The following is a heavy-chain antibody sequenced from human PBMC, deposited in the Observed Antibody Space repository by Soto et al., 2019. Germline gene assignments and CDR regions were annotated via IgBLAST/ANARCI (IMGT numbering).Heavy chain of an antibody. J-gene: IGHJ4*02. Sequence: TLSLTCTVSGGSINTFYWSWVRQPAGKGLEWIGRIFSSGSTSFNPSLESRVAMSVDTSKNHFSLNLSSVTAADMAVYYCAREGSYSAYNFAHGIQLWSFDFWGQGALVTVSS. CDR1: GGSINTFY. V-gene: IGHV4-4*07. CDR2: IFSSGST. D-gene: IGHD5-12*01. CDR3: AREGSYSAYNFAHGIQLWSFDF.